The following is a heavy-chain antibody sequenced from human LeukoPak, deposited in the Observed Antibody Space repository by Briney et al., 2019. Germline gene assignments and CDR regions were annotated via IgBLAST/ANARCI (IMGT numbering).Heavy chain of an antibody. Sequence: GRTLRLSCAASGFTFSSYGMHWVRQAPGKGLEWVAVIWYDGSNKYYADSVKGRFTISRDNSMNTLYLQMNSLRAEDTAVYLCARGIGYCSGGSCDQIDYWGQGTLVTVSS. V-gene: IGHV3-33*01. J-gene: IGHJ4*02. CDR1: GFTFSSYG. CDR3: ARGIGYCSGGSCDQIDY. CDR2: IWYDGSNK. D-gene: IGHD2-15*01.